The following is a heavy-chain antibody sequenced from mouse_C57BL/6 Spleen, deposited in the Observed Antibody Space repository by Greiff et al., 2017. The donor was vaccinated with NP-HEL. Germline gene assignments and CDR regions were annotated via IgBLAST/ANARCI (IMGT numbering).Heavy chain of an antibody. CDR1: GYAFTNYL. Sequence: QVQLQQSGAELVRPGTSVKVSCKASGYAFTNYLIEWVKQRPGQGLEWIGVINPGGGGTNYNEKFKGKATLTAYKSSSTAYMQLSSLTSEDSAVYFCARREGYFDYWGQGTTLTVSS. CDR3: ARREGYFDY. V-gene: IGHV1-54*01. J-gene: IGHJ2*01. CDR2: INPGGGGT.